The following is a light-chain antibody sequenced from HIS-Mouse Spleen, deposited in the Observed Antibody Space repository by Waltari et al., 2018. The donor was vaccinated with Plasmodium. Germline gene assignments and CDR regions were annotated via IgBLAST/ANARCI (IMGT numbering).Light chain of an antibody. CDR1: ALPTKY. CDR3: YSTDSSGNHRV. J-gene: IGLJ3*02. Sequence: SYELTQPPSVSVSPGQTARITCSGDALPTKYAYWYQQKSCQAPVLVIYEDSKRPSGIPDGFSGSSSGTMATLTISGAQVEDEADYYCYSTDSSGNHRVFGGGTKLTVL. CDR2: EDS. V-gene: IGLV3-10*01.